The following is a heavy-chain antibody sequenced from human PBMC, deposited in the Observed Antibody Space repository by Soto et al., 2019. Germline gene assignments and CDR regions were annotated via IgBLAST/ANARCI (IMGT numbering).Heavy chain of an antibody. CDR3: AREEAGYYFAMDV. CDR2: ISSTSFTI. D-gene: IGHD6-25*01. CDR1: GFMFSSYT. J-gene: IGHJ6*02. V-gene: IGHV3-48*02. Sequence: PGGSLRLSCAASGFMFSSYTINWVRQAPGKGLEWVSSISSTSFTIYYADSVKGRFTISRENAKNSLYLEMDSLRDEDTAVYYCAREEAGYYFAMDVWGLGTTVTVSS.